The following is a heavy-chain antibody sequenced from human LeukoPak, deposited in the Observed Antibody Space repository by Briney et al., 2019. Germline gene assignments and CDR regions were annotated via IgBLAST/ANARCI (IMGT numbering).Heavy chain of an antibody. Sequence: ASVKVSCKASGYTFTSYDINWVRQAPGQGLEWMGWMNPNSGNTGYAQKFQGRVTMTRNTSISTAYMELSSLRSEDTAVYYCARGDSYYDSSVHSFDYWGQGTLVTVSS. D-gene: IGHD3-22*01. CDR2: MNPNSGNT. CDR1: GYTFTSYD. J-gene: IGHJ4*02. V-gene: IGHV1-8*01. CDR3: ARGDSYYDSSVHSFDY.